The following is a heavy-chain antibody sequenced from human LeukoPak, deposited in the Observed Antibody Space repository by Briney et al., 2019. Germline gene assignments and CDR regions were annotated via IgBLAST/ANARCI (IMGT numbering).Heavy chain of an antibody. D-gene: IGHD4-11*01. J-gene: IGHJ4*02. CDR1: GYRFTDYY. V-gene: IGHV1-2*02. Sequence: ASVKVSCKASGYRFTDYYVHWVGHAPGQGLEWMAWINPNGGTTNYAQKFQGRVTMIRDTSISTACMELSNLRSDDTAVYYCARTSDYYNYYFDYWGQGTPVTVSS. CDR2: INPNGGTT. CDR3: ARTSDYYNYYFDY.